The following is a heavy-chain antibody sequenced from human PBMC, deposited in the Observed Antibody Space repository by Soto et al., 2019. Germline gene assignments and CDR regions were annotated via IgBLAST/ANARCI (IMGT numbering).Heavy chain of an antibody. V-gene: IGHV4-4*02. CDR1: GGSISSSNW. CDR2: IYHSGST. CDR3: ASGNQWELLVY. Sequence: QVQLQESGPGLVKPSGTLSLTCAVSGGSISSSNWWSWVRQPPGKGLEWIGEIYHSGSTNYNPSLHSRVTLSVANPQHQLSPQPRSVTAAATALSYCASGNQWELLVYWGQGTLVTVSS. D-gene: IGHD1-26*01. J-gene: IGHJ4*02.